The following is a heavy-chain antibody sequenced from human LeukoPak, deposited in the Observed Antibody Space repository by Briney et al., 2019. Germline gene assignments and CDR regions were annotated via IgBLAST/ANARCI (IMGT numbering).Heavy chain of an antibody. CDR1: GDSMTSYY. V-gene: IGHV4-59*01. Sequence: SETLSLTCTVSGDSMTSYYWSWIRQPPGKGLEWIGYIYYSGRTNYNPSLKSRVTISVDTSKNQFSLKLTSVTAADTAVYYCARDLEAAAGRFYSYMDVWGKGTTVTVSS. J-gene: IGHJ6*03. CDR2: IYYSGRT. D-gene: IGHD2-2*01. CDR3: ARDLEAAAGRFYSYMDV.